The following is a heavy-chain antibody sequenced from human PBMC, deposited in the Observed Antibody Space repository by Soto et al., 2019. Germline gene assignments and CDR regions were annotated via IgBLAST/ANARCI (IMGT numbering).Heavy chain of an antibody. Sequence: SETLSLTCTVAGGSISSSSDYWGWIRQPPGKGLEWIGSIYYSGSTYYNPSLKSRVTISVDTSKNQFSLKLSSVTAADTAVYYCARWAEQQLERGFDYWGQGTLVTVSS. J-gene: IGHJ4*02. CDR1: GGSISSSSDY. V-gene: IGHV4-39*01. CDR2: IYYSGST. D-gene: IGHD6-13*01. CDR3: ARWAEQQLERGFDY.